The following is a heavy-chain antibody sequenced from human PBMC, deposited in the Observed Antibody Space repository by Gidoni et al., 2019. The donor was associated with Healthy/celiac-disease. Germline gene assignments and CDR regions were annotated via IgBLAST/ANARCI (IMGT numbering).Heavy chain of an antibody. CDR2: SDDSGST. Sequence: QVQLQESGPGLVKPSQTLYLPCTVSGGPISSGGYYWSWIRQHPGKGLEWIGYSDDSGSTYYTPSLKSRVTISVDTSKNPFSLKLISVTASDTAVYYCARELVSLGFDPWGQGTLVTVSS. CDR3: ARELVSLGFDP. CDR1: GGPISSGGYY. J-gene: IGHJ5*02. V-gene: IGHV4-31*03. D-gene: IGHD1-26*01.